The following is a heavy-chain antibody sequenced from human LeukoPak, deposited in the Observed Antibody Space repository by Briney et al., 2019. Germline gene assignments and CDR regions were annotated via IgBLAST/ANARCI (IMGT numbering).Heavy chain of an antibody. Sequence: ASVKLSCKASGYTLTSYGISWVRQAPGQGLEWMGWISAYNGNTNYAQKLQGRVTMTTDTSTSTAYMELRSLRSDDTAVYYCAREPTTPFGMVTTIEHGMDVWGQGTTVTVSS. CDR3: AREPTTPFGMVTTIEHGMDV. D-gene: IGHD2-21*02. CDR2: ISAYNGNT. V-gene: IGHV1-18*01. CDR1: GYTLTSYG. J-gene: IGHJ6*02.